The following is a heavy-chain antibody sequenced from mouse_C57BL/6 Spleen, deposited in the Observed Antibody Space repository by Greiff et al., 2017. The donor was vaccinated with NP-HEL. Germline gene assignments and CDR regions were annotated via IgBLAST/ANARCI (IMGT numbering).Heavy chain of an antibody. Sequence: VKLMESGPGLVQPSQSLSITCTVSGFSLTSYGVHWVRQSPGKGLEWLGVIWSGGSTDYNAAFISRLSISKDNSKSQVFFKMNSLQADDTAIYYCARNEGYYGSSYEGFAYWGQGTLVTVSA. CDR1: GFSLTSYG. J-gene: IGHJ3*01. CDR2: IWSGGST. V-gene: IGHV2-2*01. CDR3: ARNEGYYGSSYEGFAY. D-gene: IGHD1-1*01.